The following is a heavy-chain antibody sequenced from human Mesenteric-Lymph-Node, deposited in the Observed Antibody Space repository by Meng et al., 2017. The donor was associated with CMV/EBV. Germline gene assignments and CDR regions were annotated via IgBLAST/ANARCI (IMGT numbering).Heavy chain of an antibody. J-gene: IGHJ6*02. Sequence: GGSLRLSCAASGFTFSSYGMHWVRQAPGKGLEWVAFIRYDGSNKYYGDSVKGRFTISRDNAKNTLALQMNSLRVADTAVYYCAKDVRGSTIFGVVMARSNYNYYGMDVWGQGTTVT. CDR1: GFTFSSYG. D-gene: IGHD3-3*01. V-gene: IGHV3-30*02. CDR3: AKDVRGSTIFGVVMARSNYNYYGMDV. CDR2: IRYDGSNK.